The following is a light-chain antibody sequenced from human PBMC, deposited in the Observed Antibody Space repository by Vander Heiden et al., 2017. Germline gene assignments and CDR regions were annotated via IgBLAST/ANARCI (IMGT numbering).Light chain of an antibody. J-gene: IGKJ1*01. CDR1: QGIGNN. Sequence: DIQMTQSPSSLSASVGDRVTITCRASQGIGNNLAWYQQEPGKAPKRLIYTASSLQSGVPSRFSGSGSGTEFTLTISSRQPEDFATYYCLQQNNYPWTLGKGTKVEIK. CDR3: LQQNNYPWT. V-gene: IGKV1-17*01. CDR2: TAS.